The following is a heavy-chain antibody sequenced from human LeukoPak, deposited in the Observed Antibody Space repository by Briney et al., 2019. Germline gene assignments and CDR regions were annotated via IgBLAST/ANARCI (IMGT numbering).Heavy chain of an antibody. CDR3: ARQCSSTSCYSY. D-gene: IGHD2-2*01. CDR2: IYYGGST. Sequence: SETLSLTCTVYGCSISSSTYYWGWIPQPPGKWLEWIGNIYYGGSTFYNPSLKSRVTISLDTSKNQFSLKLSSVTAADTAVYFCARQCSSTSCYSYWGQGTLVTVSS. V-gene: IGHV4-39*01. CDR1: GCSISSSTYY. J-gene: IGHJ4*02.